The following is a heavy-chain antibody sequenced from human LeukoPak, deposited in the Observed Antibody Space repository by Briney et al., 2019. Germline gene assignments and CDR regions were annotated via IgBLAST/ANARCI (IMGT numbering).Heavy chain of an antibody. CDR2: IYYSGTT. J-gene: IGHJ4*02. CDR3: ARAKTRGIAVAGNPFHY. CDR1: GGSITSYY. D-gene: IGHD6-19*01. Sequence: SETLSLTCTVSGGSITSYYWSWIRQPPGKGLEWIGTIYYSGTTYYNPSLKSRVTISVDTSKNQFSLRLSSVTAADTAVYYCARAKTRGIAVAGNPFHYWGQGTLVTVSS. V-gene: IGHV4-59*12.